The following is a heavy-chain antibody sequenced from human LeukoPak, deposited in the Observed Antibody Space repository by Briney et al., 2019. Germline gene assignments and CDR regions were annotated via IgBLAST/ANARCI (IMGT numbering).Heavy chain of an antibody. CDR3: AREVGGVTIFGVVIYFDY. J-gene: IGHJ4*02. Sequence: SETLSLTCTVSGGSISSYYWSWIRQPPGKGLEWIGYIYYSGSTNYNPSLKSRVTISVDTSKNQFSLKLSSVTAADTAVYYCAREVGGVTIFGVVIYFDYWGQGTLVTVSS. CDR1: GGSISSYY. V-gene: IGHV4-59*12. CDR2: IYYSGST. D-gene: IGHD3-3*01.